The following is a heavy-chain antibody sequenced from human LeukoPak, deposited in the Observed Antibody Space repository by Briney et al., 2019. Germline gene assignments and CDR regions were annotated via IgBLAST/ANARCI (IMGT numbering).Heavy chain of an antibody. J-gene: IGHJ4*02. CDR1: GFTFSSYW. Sequence: GGSLRLSCAASGFTFSSYWMSWVRQAPGKGLEWVANIKQDGSEKYYVDSVKGRFTISRDNAKNSLYLQMNSLRAEDTAVYYCAREYNRNDCYFDYWGQGTLVTVSS. V-gene: IGHV3-7*03. CDR3: AREYNRNDCYFDY. CDR2: IKQDGSEK. D-gene: IGHD1-1*01.